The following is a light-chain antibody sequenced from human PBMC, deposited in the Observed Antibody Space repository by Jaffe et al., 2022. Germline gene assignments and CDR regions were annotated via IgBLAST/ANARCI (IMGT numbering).Light chain of an antibody. CDR1: SSDVGGYTY. CDR3: SSYTSSSTVV. J-gene: IGLJ2*01. V-gene: IGLV2-14*01. CDR2: EVR. Sequence: QSALTQPASVSGSPGQSITISCTGTSSDVGGYTYVSWYQHHPGKAPKLMIYEVRNRPSGVSNRFSGSKSGNTASLTISGLQAEDEADYYCSSYTSSSTVVFGGGTKLTVL.